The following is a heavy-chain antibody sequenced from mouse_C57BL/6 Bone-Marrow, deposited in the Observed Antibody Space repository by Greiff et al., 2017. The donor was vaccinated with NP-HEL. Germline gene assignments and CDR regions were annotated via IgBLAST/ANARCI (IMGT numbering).Heavy chain of an antibody. V-gene: IGHV5-9-1*02. CDR3: TRSMITSYYYAMDY. J-gene: IGHJ4*01. CDR1: GFTFSSYA. Sequence: EVKVEESGEGLVKPGGSLKLSCAASGFTFSSYAMSWVRQTPEKRLEWVAYISSGGDYIYYADTVKGRFTISRDNARNTLYLQMSSLKSEDTAMYYCTRSMITSYYYAMDYWGQGTSVTVSS. CDR2: ISSGGDYI. D-gene: IGHD2-4*01.